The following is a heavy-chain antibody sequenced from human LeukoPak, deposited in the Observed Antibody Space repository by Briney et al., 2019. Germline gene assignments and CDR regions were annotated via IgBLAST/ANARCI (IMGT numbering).Heavy chain of an antibody. CDR2: INPSGDNT. J-gene: IGHJ3*02. Sequence: ASVKVSCKASGYTFTNNYMHWVRQAPGQGLEWMGIINPSGDNTWYAQKFQGRVTLTRDMATSTDYMEVSSLRSEDTAVYYCARARGWYRRPDAFDIWGQGTMVTVSS. CDR3: ARARGWYRRPDAFDI. V-gene: IGHV1-46*01. CDR1: GYTFTNNY. D-gene: IGHD6-19*01.